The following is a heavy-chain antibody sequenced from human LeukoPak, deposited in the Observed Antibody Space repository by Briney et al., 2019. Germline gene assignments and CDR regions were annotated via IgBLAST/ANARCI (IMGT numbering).Heavy chain of an antibody. CDR1: GGSISSGGYS. D-gene: IGHD3-22*01. CDR2: IYHSGST. Sequence: SQTLSLTCAVSGGSISSGGYSWSWIRQPPGKGLEWIGYIYHSGSTYYNPSPKSRVTISVDTSKNQFSLKLSSVTAADTAVYYCARQGDSSGYFETVDAFDIWGQGTMVTVSS. V-gene: IGHV4-30-2*01. CDR3: ARQGDSSGYFETVDAFDI. J-gene: IGHJ3*02.